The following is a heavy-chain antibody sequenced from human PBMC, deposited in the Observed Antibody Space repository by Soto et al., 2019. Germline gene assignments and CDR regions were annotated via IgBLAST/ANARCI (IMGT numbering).Heavy chain of an antibody. V-gene: IGHV3-23*01. Sequence: PGGSLRLSCAASGFTFDDYAMHWVRQAPGKGLEWVSGISWNSGGSTYYADSVKGRFTISRDNSKNTLYLQMNSLRAEDTAVYYCAKEARIAVAGTRAGIWSDPWGQGTLVTVSS. CDR2: ISWNSGGST. CDR3: AKEARIAVAGTRAGIWSDP. J-gene: IGHJ5*02. CDR1: GFTFDDYA. D-gene: IGHD6-19*01.